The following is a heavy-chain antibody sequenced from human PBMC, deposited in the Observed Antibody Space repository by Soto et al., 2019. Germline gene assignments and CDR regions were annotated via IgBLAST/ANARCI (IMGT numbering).Heavy chain of an antibody. V-gene: IGHV3-33*01. CDR3: ARDWWHQLLLWDAFDI. CDR1: GFTFSSYG. D-gene: IGHD2-2*01. J-gene: IGHJ3*02. Sequence: GGSLRLSCAASGFTFSSYGMHWVRQAPGKGLEWVAVIWYDGSNKYYADSVKGRFTISRDNSKNTLYLQMNSLRAEDTAVYYCARDWWHQLLLWDAFDIWGQGTMVTVSS. CDR2: IWYDGSNK.